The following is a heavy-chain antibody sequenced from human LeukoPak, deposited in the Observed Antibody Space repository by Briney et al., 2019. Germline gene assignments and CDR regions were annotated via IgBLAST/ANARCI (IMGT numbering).Heavy chain of an antibody. V-gene: IGHV4-59*08. CDR1: GGSISNYY. Sequence: PESLSLTCAVSGGSISNYYWTWIRQPPGKGLEWVGYVHNGGGSIYNPSLKRRVTISVDTSTNQFSLKVNSVTAADTTIYYGAMFFWGGSKRIDYWGQGTVVAVSS. D-gene: IGHD3-3*01. CDR3: AMFFWGGSKRIDY. CDR2: VHNGGGS. J-gene: IGHJ4*02.